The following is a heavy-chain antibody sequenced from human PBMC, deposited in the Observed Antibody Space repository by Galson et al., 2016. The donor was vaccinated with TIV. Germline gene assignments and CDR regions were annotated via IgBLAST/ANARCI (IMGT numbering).Heavy chain of an antibody. J-gene: IGHJ6*03. CDR3: ARDKSGYETVDLFFYYMDV. Sequence: SETLSLTCTVSGGSISSYYLTWIRQSPGKGLEWVGHMYYSGSTDYSPSLKSRVTISADTSKSQFSLKLRSVTVADTAVYYCARDKSGYETVDLFFYYMDVWGKGTTVTVSS. CDR2: MYYSGST. D-gene: IGHD5-12*01. CDR1: GGSISSYY. V-gene: IGHV4-59*01.